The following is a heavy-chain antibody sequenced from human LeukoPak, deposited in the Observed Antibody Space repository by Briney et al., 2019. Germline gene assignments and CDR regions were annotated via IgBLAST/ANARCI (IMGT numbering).Heavy chain of an antibody. CDR1: GFTFSSYA. D-gene: IGHD3-22*01. J-gene: IGHJ4*02. CDR3: AKEIYDSSGYYYVVDY. CDR2: IRGSGGST. Sequence: GGSLRLSCAASGFTFSSYAMSWVRQAPGKGLEWVSAIRGSGGSTYYADSVKGRFTISRDNSKNTLYLQMNSLRAEDTAVYYCAKEIYDSSGYYYVVDYWGQGTLVTVSS. V-gene: IGHV3-23*01.